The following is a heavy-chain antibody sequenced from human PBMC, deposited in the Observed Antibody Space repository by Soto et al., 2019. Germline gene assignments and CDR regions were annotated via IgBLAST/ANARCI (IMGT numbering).Heavy chain of an antibody. J-gene: IGHJ3*02. Sequence: GGSLRLSCAASGFTFRNYAMHWVRQALGQGLEWVAVISYNGNNYYYADSVRGRFTVSRDNSQNMVFLQMNSLRLEDAALYYCARESEAFDIWGQGTVVTVSS. CDR2: ISYNGNNY. CDR3: ARESEAFDI. CDR1: GFTFRNYA. V-gene: IGHV3-30-3*01.